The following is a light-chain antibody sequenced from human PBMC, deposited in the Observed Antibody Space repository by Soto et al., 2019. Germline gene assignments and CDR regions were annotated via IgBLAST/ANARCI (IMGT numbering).Light chain of an antibody. CDR2: AAS. J-gene: IGKJ2*01. CDR1: QGISSW. Sequence: DIQMTQSPSSVSASVGDRVTITCRARQGISSWLAWYPQKPGKAPKLMIYAASSLQSGVPSRFSGSGSWTAFTLTISSLQPEEFATYYCQQANSFPHTFGQGTKLEIK. CDR3: QQANSFPHT. V-gene: IGKV1-12*01.